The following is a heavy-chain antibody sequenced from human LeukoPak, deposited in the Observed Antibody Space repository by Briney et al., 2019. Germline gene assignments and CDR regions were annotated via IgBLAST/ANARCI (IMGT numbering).Heavy chain of an antibody. CDR1: GFTFGSYA. CDR2: ISGSGGST. D-gene: IGHD2-15*01. V-gene: IGHV3-23*01. CDR3: AKDTVVVVAEFDY. J-gene: IGHJ4*02. Sequence: GSLRLSCAVSGFTFGSYAMAWVRQAPGKGLEWVSSISGSGGSTYYADSVKGRFTISRDNSKNTLYLQMNSLRDEDTAVYFCAKDTVVVVAEFDYWGQGILVTVSS.